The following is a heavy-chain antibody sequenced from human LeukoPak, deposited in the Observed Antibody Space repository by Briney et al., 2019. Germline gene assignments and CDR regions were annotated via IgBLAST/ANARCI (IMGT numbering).Heavy chain of an antibody. CDR1: GFTFSSYG. V-gene: IGHV3-30*02. J-gene: IGHJ6*03. CDR2: IWYDGTNK. D-gene: IGHD2/OR15-2a*01. CDR3: AKKGDPRPEYGYHYMDV. Sequence: GGSLRLSCAASGFTFSSYGMHWVRQAPGKGLEWVAFIWYDGTNKYYADSVKGRFTISRDDSKNTLSLQMNSLRAEDTALYYCAKKGDPRPEYGYHYMDVWGKGTTVTVSS.